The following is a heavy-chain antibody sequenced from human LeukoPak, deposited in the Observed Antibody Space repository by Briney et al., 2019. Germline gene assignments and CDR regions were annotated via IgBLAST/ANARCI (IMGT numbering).Heavy chain of an antibody. Sequence: GGSLRLSCAASGLTFSNYAMSWVRQAPGKGLEWVSAISGSGGNTYYADSVKGRFTISRDNSKNTLYLQMNSLRAEDTAVYYCARSRQTGYYRAYYFDYWGQGTLVTVSS. J-gene: IGHJ4*02. CDR2: ISGSGGNT. CDR1: GLTFSNYA. CDR3: ARSRQTGYYRAYYFDY. V-gene: IGHV3-23*01. D-gene: IGHD3-9*01.